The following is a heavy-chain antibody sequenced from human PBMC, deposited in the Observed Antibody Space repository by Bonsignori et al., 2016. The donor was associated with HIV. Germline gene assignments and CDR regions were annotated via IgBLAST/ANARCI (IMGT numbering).Heavy chain of an antibody. CDR3: VKEQWLV. J-gene: IGHJ4*02. Sequence: GESLKISCGAPGFSFNSYSMSWVRQTPSKGLEWVAAISAGGEDIHYSESAKGRFIISRDNSKKTLYLQMNNLTVEDTALYYCVKEQWLVWGQGTLVTVSS. CDR2: ISAGGEDI. V-gene: IGHV3-23*01. D-gene: IGHD6-19*01. CDR1: GFSFNSYS.